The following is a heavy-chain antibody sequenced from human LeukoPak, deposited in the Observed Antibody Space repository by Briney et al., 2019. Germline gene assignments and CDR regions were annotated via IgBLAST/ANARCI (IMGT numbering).Heavy chain of an antibody. CDR2: ISGSGGST. CDR3: AKDLRVYPSSH. Sequence: GGSLRLSCAASGFTFSSYAMSWVREAPGKGGEWGSSISGSGGSTYYADSVEGRFTISRDNSNNPVYLQMHSLRAEASAVYACAKDLRVYPSSHWGQGTLVTVSS. CDR1: GFTFSSYA. V-gene: IGHV3-23*01. D-gene: IGHD2-2*01. J-gene: IGHJ4*02.